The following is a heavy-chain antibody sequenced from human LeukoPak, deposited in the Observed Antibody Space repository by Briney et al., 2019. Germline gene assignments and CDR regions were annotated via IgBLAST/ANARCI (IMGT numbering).Heavy chain of an antibody. CDR3: ARDWPTIAAAGTISEYFQH. CDR2: ISSSSSYI. CDR1: GFTFSSYS. Sequence: PGRSLSLTCAASGFTFSSYSMNWARQAPGKGLEWVSSISSSSSYIYYADSVKGRFTISRDNAKNSLYLQMNSLRAEDTAVYYCARDWPTIAAAGTISEYFQHWGQGTLVTVSS. V-gene: IGHV3-21*01. D-gene: IGHD6-13*01. J-gene: IGHJ1*01.